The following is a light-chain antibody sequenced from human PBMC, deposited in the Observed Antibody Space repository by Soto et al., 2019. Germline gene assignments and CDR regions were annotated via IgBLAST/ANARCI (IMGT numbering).Light chain of an antibody. Sequence: EIVLTQSPGTLSLSPGESATLSCRASQSVSSSNYLAWYQQKPGQAPRLLIYGASSRATGIPDRFSGSGSGTDFILTISRLEPEDSAIYYCPEYGSSRTFGQGTKVDIK. CDR1: QSVSSSNY. V-gene: IGKV3-20*01. CDR3: PEYGSSRT. CDR2: GAS. J-gene: IGKJ1*01.